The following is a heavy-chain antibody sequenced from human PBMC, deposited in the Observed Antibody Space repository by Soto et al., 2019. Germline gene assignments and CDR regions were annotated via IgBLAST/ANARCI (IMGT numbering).Heavy chain of an antibody. V-gene: IGHV3-48*04. CDR1: EFTFSNYA. CDR3: ASARDVGSNSCYDY. CDR2: ISSSGGTT. D-gene: IGHD2-2*01. Sequence: GGSLRLSCVGSEFTFSNYAMNWVRQAPGEGPEWVSLISSSGGTTYYADSVKGRFTISRDNAKNSLYLQMNSLRAEDTAVYYCASARDVGSNSCYDYWGQGTLVTVSS. J-gene: IGHJ4*02.